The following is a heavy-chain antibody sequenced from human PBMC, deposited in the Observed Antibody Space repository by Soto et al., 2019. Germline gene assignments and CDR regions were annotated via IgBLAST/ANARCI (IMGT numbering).Heavy chain of an antibody. CDR2: IFHSGST. CDR1: GVSITNTNW. D-gene: IGHD2-2*01. CDR3: ARVAQGKCSGSRCYRWFDP. Sequence: SETLSLTCAISGVSITNTNWWTWVRQPPGKGLEWIGEIFHSGSTNYNPSLKNRVTMSVDKSRNEFSLKVTSATAAETATYYCARVAQGKCSGSRCYRWFDPWGQGTLVTVSS. V-gene: IGHV4-4*02. J-gene: IGHJ5*02.